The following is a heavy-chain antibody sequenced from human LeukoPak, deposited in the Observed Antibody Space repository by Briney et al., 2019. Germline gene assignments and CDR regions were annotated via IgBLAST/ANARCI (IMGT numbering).Heavy chain of an antibody. D-gene: IGHD3-3*01. Sequence: ASVKVSCKASGYTFTSYYMHWVRQAPGQGLEWMGIINPSGGSTSYAQKFQGRVTMTRDMSTSTVYMELSSLRSEDTAVYYCARDLTSITIFGVVKYYYYMDVWGKGTTVTVSS. V-gene: IGHV1-46*01. CDR3: ARDLTSITIFGVVKYYYYMDV. J-gene: IGHJ6*03. CDR2: INPSGGST. CDR1: GYTFTSYY.